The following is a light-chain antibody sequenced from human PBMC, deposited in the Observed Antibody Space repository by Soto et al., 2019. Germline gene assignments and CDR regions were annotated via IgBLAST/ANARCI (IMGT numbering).Light chain of an antibody. CDR1: QDISNH. V-gene: IGKV1-33*01. CDR3: QQYDNCPPIT. J-gene: IGKJ5*01. Sequence: DIQMTESPSSLSASVGARVTITCQASQDISNHLKWYQQKPGKAPELLMFDASKFEPGVPSRFSGSGSGTDFTLTISSLQPEDVATYFCQQYDNCPPITFGQGTQVEI. CDR2: DAS.